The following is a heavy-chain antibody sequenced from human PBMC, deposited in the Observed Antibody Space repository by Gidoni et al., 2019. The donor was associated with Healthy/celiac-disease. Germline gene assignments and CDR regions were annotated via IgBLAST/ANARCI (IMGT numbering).Heavy chain of an antibody. CDR3: AKSADYGDSNYYYGMDV. CDR2: MIGSVGLT. D-gene: IGHD4-17*01. J-gene: IGHJ6*02. Sequence: EVQLVESGGGVGQPGGSLRLSCAASGFTCSSAAMSWVRQAPGTGLEWVSAMIGSVGLTYYADSVKGRFTISSDNSKNTLYLQMNSLRAEDTAVYYCAKSADYGDSNYYYGMDVWGQGTTVTVSS. V-gene: IGHV3-23*04. CDR1: GFTCSSAA.